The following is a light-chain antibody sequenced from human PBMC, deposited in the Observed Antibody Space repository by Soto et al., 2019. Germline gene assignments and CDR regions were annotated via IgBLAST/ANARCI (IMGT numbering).Light chain of an antibody. V-gene: IGKV1-5*03. J-gene: IGKJ1*01. CDR2: KAS. CDR1: QSISRW. Sequence: DIQMTQSPSTLSASVGDRVTITCRASQSISRWLARYQQKLGKAPKLLIYKASTLESAVPARFSGSGSGTEFTLTISSLQPDDFATYYCQQCNSYPWTFGQGTKVEVK. CDR3: QQCNSYPWT.